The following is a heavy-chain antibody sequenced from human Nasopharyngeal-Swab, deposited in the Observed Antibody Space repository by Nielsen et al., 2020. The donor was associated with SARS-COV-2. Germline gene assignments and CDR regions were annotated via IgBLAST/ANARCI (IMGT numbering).Heavy chain of an antibody. CDR1: GFTLSSYS. CDR2: ISSSGTTI. D-gene: IGHD3-3*01. CDR3: AKPTIFGAEIDY. J-gene: IGHJ4*02. V-gene: IGHV3-48*04. Sequence: GESLKISCAASGFTLSSYSMNWVRQAPGKGLEWVSYISSSGTTIYYADSVKGRFTISRDNSRNSLYLQMNSLRLEDTAFYYCAKPTIFGAEIDYWGQGTLVTVSS.